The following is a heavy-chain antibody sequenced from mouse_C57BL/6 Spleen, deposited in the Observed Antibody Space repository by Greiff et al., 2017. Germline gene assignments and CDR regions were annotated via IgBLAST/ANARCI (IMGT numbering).Heavy chain of an antibody. CDR1: GYTFTDYE. CDR2: IDPETGGT. V-gene: IGHV1-15*01. CDR3: TRRPYGSSYLYAMDY. Sequence: QVQLQQSGAELVRPGASVTLSCKASGYTFTDYEMHWVKQTPVHGLEWIGAIDPETGGTAYNQKFKGKAILTADKSFSTAYMELRSLTSEDSAVYYCTRRPYGSSYLYAMDYWGQGTSVTVSS. J-gene: IGHJ4*01. D-gene: IGHD1-1*01.